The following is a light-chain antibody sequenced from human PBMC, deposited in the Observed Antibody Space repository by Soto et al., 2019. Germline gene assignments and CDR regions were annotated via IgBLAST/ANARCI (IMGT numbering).Light chain of an antibody. J-gene: IGKJ5*01. CDR2: GAS. Sequence: EVELTQSPGTLSLSPGERATLSCRASQSVSSSHLAWYQQKRGQAPRLLIYGASTRATGIPARFSGSGSGTEFTLIISSLQSEDFAVYYCQQYNNWPLITFGQGTRLEIK. CDR1: QSVSSSH. CDR3: QQYNNWPLIT. V-gene: IGKV3-15*01.